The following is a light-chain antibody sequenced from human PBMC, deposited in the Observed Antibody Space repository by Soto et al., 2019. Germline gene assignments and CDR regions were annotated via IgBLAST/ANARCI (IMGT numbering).Light chain of an antibody. V-gene: IGKV3-15*01. CDR1: HSAHSN. J-gene: IGKJ5*01. CDR2: GSS. Sequence: EILLTQSPATLPVSTGERATLSCRASHSAHSNPAWFQQRSGQAPTRITCGSSSRATGGPARFSGSWSGTEYTLTIRSLQSEASRVYYCQQYNKWHAEITLG. CDR3: QQYNKWHAEIT.